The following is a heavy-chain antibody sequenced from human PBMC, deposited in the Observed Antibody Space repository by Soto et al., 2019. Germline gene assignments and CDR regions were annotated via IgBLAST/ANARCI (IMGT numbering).Heavy chain of an antibody. J-gene: IGHJ4*02. Sequence: GGSLRLSCAASGFTFSSYAMSWVRQAPGKGLEWVSAISGSGGSTYYADSVKGRFTISRDNSKNTLYLQMNSLGAEDTAVYYCAKVRYYYDSSGYYRYFDYWGQGTLVTVSS. CDR2: ISGSGGST. D-gene: IGHD3-22*01. CDR1: GFTFSSYA. CDR3: AKVRYYYDSSGYYRYFDY. V-gene: IGHV3-23*01.